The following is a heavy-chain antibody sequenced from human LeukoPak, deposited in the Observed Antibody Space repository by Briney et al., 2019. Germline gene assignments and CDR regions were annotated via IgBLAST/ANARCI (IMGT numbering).Heavy chain of an antibody. D-gene: IGHD2-2*01. V-gene: IGHV4-34*01. J-gene: IGHJ4*02. CDR3: ARAIVVVPAAAGEVDY. CDR2: INHSGST. CDR1: GGSFSGYY. Sequence: PSETLSLTCAVYGGSFSGYYWSWIRQPPGKGLEWIGEINHSGSTNYNPSLKSRVTISVDTSKNQFSLKLSSVTAADTAVYYCARAIVVVPAAAGEVDYWGQGTLVTVSS.